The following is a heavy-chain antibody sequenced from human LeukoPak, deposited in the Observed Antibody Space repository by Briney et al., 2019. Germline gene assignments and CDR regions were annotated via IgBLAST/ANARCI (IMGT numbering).Heavy chain of an antibody. Sequence: PSETLSLTCTVSGGSISSYYWSWIRQPPGKGLEWIGYIYYSGSTNYNPSLKSRVTISVDTSKNQFSLKLSSVTAADTAVYYCACVPIQLWFNFDYWGQGTLVTVSS. D-gene: IGHD5-18*01. CDR2: IYYSGST. J-gene: IGHJ4*02. CDR1: GGSISSYY. V-gene: IGHV4-59*01. CDR3: ACVPIQLWFNFDY.